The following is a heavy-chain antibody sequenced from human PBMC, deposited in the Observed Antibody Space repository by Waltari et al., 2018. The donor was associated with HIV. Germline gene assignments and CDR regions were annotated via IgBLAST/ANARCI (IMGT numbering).Heavy chain of an antibody. J-gene: IGHJ5*01. D-gene: IGHD7-27*01. V-gene: IGHV4-4*02. CDR2: IYHSGRT. Sequence: QVQLQESGPGLVKPSETLSLTCAVSGDSISNANWWTWVRQPPGRGLEWIGEIYHSGRTNYSPSLMSRVTISVDKSKKHFSLTLSSVTAADTAIYFCTGSMKYEFDSWGQGILVSVS. CDR3: TGSMKYEFDS. CDR1: GDSISNANW.